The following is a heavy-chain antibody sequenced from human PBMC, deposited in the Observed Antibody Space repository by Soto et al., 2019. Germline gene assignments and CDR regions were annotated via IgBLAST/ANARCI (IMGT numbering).Heavy chain of an antibody. V-gene: IGHV3-23*01. Sequence: EVQLLESGGGLVQPGGSLRLSCAASGFSFSTFEMNWVRQAPGRGLEWVSFISDDSSRTYYADAVKGRFTISRDNSKYTLYLQMNSLTAEDTAVYACVKGGWLDFWGQGTLVTVSS. J-gene: IGHJ5*01. D-gene: IGHD3-16*01. CDR2: ISDDSSRT. CDR1: GFSFSTFE. CDR3: VKGGWLDF.